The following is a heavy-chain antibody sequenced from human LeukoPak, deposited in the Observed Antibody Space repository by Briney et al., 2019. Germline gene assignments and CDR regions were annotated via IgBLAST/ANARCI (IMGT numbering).Heavy chain of an antibody. CDR3: ARDRPPIVVLDY. CDR2: ISYDGSNK. D-gene: IGHD2-15*01. V-gene: IGHV3-30*03. Sequence: GGSLRLSCAASGFTFSAYSMNWVRQAPGKGLEWVAVISYDGSNKYYADSVKGRFTISRDNSKNTLYLQMNSLRAEDTAVYYCARDRPPIVVLDYWGQGTLVTVSS. J-gene: IGHJ4*02. CDR1: GFTFSAYS.